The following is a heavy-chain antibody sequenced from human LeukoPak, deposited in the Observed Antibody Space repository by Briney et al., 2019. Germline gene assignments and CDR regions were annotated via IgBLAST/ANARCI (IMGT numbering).Heavy chain of an antibody. CDR2: IYASGST. CDR3: ARVHDYHSFFDY. D-gene: IGHD4-11*01. Sequence: SETLSLTCTVSGGSISGYYWSWIRQPAGKGLEWIGRIYASGSTNYNPSLKSRVTMSVDTSKNQFSLKLSSVTAADTAVYYCARVHDYHSFFDYWGQGTLVTVSS. J-gene: IGHJ4*02. CDR1: GGSISGYY. V-gene: IGHV4-4*07.